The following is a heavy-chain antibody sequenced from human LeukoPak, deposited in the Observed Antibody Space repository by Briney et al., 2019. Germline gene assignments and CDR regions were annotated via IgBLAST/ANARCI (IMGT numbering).Heavy chain of an antibody. CDR1: GFTFGIYA. Sequence: KPGGSLRLSCAASGFTFGIYAMNWVRQAPGKGLEWVSSVSSSSSYIYYADSVKGRFTISRDNAKNSLYLQMNSLRAEDTAVYYCARDKVRGVPDAFDIWGQGTMVTVSS. CDR2: VSSSSSYI. D-gene: IGHD3-10*01. J-gene: IGHJ3*02. CDR3: ARDKVRGVPDAFDI. V-gene: IGHV3-21*01.